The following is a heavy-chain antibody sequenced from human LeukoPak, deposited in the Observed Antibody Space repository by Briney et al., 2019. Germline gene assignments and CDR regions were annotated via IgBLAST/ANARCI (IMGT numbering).Heavy chain of an antibody. J-gene: IGHJ4*02. CDR1: GGSISSSSYY. CDR3: ARVTGYMIEDYFDY. CDR2: IYYSGST. V-gene: IGHV4-61*01. Sequence: SETLSLTCTVSGGSISSSSYYWSWIRQPPGKGLEWIGYIYYSGSTNYNPSLKSRVTISVDTSKNQFSLKLSSVTAADTAVYYCARVTGYMIEDYFDYWGQGTLVTVSS. D-gene: IGHD3-22*01.